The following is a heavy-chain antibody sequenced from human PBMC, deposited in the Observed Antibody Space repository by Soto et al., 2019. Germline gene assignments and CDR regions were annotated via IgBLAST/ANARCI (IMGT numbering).Heavy chain of an antibody. CDR3: ARDSGSSWYYFDY. V-gene: IGHV3-48*02. D-gene: IGHD6-13*01. CDR2: ISSSSSTTI. Sequence: EVQLVESGGGLVQPGGSLRLSCAASGFTFSSYSMNWVRQAPGKGLEWVAYISSSSSTTIYYADAVKGRFTISRDNAKNSLYLQRNSLRDEDTAVYYCARDSGSSWYYFDYWGQGTLVTVSS. CDR1: GFTFSSYS. J-gene: IGHJ4*02.